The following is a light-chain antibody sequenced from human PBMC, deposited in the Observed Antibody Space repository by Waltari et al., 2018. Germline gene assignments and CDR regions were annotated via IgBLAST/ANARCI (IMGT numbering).Light chain of an antibody. J-gene: IGKJ5*01. V-gene: IGKV3-11*01. Sequence: EIVLTQSPVTLTLSPGETATISCRASQFVSSFLAGYQQRPGQAPRVLIFDSNLRATGIPGRFSGSGSGTDFSLTISSLEPEDFAIYYCQQRSNWPSTFGQGTRLEIK. CDR1: QFVSSF. CDR2: DSN. CDR3: QQRSNWPST.